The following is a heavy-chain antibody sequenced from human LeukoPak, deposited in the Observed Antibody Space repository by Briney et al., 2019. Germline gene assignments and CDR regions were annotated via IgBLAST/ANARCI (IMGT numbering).Heavy chain of an antibody. CDR3: AKEEHSSSPDLDH. D-gene: IGHD6-13*01. CDR1: GFTFSSYG. Sequence: GGSLRLSCAASGFTFSSYGMHWVRQAPGKGLEWVAFIRYDGSNKYYADSVRGRFTISRDNSKNTLYLQMNSLRVEDTAFYYCAKEEHSSSPDLDHWGQGTLVTVSS. V-gene: IGHV3-30*02. CDR2: IRYDGSNK. J-gene: IGHJ4*02.